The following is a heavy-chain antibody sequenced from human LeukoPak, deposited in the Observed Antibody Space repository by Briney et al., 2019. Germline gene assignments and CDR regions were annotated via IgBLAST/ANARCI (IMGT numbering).Heavy chain of an antibody. J-gene: IGHJ5*02. CDR3: ATDSNHAGAP. CDR1: GFIVSSYD. CDR2: SSRGGGST. V-gene: IGHV3-23*01. D-gene: IGHD1-26*01. Sequence: GGSLRLSCVASGFIVSSYDMSWVRQARGRGLEWVAVSSRGGGSTMYADSVKGRFTISRHNSKNILYLQMNSLRAEDTAVYYCATDSNHAGAPWGQGTLVTVSS.